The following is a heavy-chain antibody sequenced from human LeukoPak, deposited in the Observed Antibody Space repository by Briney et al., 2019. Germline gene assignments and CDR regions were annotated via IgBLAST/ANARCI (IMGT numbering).Heavy chain of an antibody. CDR2: IYSDGST. J-gene: IGHJ4*02. V-gene: IGHV3-53*01. Sequence: PGGSLRLSCAVSGFTVSSDYMSWVRQAPGKGLEWVSVIYSDGSTYHADSVKGRFTISRDNSKNTLYLQMNNLRAEDTAVYYCARAAYDSNGYTANHDYWGQGTLVTVSS. D-gene: IGHD3-22*01. CDR1: GFTVSSDY. CDR3: ARAAYDSNGYTANHDY.